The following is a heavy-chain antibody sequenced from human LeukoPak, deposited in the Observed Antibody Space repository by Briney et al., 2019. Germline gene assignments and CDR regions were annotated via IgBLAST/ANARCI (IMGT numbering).Heavy chain of an antibody. CDR1: GFYFSNAW. J-gene: IGHJ4*02. D-gene: IGHD2-15*01. Sequence: GGSLRLSCAASGFYFSNAWMSWVRQAPGKGLEWVGRIKSKANGETLEYTAPAKGRFSISRDDSRNTLYLQMNSLRAEDTAVYYCAKRVDTSKWYAAFEHWGRGTLVTVSS. CDR3: AKRVDTSKWYAAFEH. CDR2: IKSKANGETL. V-gene: IGHV3-15*01.